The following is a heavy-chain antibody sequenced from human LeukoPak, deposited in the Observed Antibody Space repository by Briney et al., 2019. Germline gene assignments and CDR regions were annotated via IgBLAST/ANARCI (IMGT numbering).Heavy chain of an antibody. CDR3: ARAVVVPAADSVVVDY. CDR2: IYYSGST. V-gene: IGHV4-39*07. J-gene: IGHJ4*02. D-gene: IGHD2-2*01. CDR1: GGSISSSSYY. Sequence: PSETLSLTCTVSGGSISSSSYYWGWLRQPPGKGLEWIGSIYYSGSTYYNPSLKSRVTISVDTSKNQFSLKLSSVTAADTAVYYCARAVVVPAADSVVVDYWGQGTLVTVSS.